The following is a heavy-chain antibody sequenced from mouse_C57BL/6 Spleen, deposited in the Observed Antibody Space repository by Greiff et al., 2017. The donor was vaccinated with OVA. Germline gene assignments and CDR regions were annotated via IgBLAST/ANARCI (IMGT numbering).Heavy chain of an antibody. CDR2: INPSTGGT. Sequence: EVMLVESGPELVKPGASVKISCKASGYSFTGYYMNWVKQSPEKSLEWIGEINPSTGGTTYNQKFKAKATLTVDKSSSTAYMQLKSLTSEDSAVYYCARRYGYDWGQGTTLTVSS. J-gene: IGHJ2*01. CDR1: GYSFTGYY. V-gene: IGHV1-42*01. D-gene: IGHD2-2*01. CDR3: ARRYGYD.